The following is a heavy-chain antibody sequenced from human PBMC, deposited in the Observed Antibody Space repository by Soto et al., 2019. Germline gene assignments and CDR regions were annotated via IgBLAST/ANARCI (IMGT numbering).Heavy chain of an antibody. J-gene: IGHJ4*02. D-gene: IGHD2-2*01. CDR2: ISYDGSNK. CDR1: GFTFSSYG. Sequence: GGSLRLSCAASGFTFSSYGMHWVRQAPGKGLEWVAVISYDGSNKYYADSVKGRFTISRDNSKNTLYLQMNSLRAEDTAVYYCAKARADIVVVPAHFDYWGQGTLVTVSS. V-gene: IGHV3-30*18. CDR3: AKARADIVVVPAHFDY.